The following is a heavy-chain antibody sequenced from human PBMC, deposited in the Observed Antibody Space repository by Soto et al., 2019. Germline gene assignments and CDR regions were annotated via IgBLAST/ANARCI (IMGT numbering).Heavy chain of an antibody. Sequence: EVQLLESGGGLVQPGGSLRLSCAASGFTFSSYAMSWVRQAPGKGLEWVSAISGSGGSTYYADSVKGRSTISRDNSKTTWYLQMNSLIAEDTAVYYCARRSSGWYFDYWGQGPLVTVSS. D-gene: IGHD6-19*01. CDR1: GFTFSSYA. V-gene: IGHV3-23*01. CDR3: ARRSSGWYFDY. J-gene: IGHJ4*02. CDR2: ISGSGGST.